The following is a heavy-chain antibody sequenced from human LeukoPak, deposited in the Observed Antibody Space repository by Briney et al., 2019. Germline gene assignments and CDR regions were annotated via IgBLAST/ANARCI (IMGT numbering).Heavy chain of an antibody. CDR2: IYYSGST. V-gene: IGHV4-59*08. Sequence: TSETLSLTCTVSTGAISGYYWSWIRQPPGKGLEWIGYIYYSGSTNYNPSLQSRVTISVDTSNNQFSPRLRSVTAADTAVYYCVRQRGRRVWFDPWGQGTLVTVSS. J-gene: IGHJ5*02. CDR3: VRQRGRRVWFDP. CDR1: TGAISGYY. D-gene: IGHD3-10*01.